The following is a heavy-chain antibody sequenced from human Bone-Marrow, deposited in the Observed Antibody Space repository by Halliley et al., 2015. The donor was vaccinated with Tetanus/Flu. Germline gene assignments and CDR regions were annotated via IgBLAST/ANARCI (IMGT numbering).Heavy chain of an antibody. Sequence: LVKPTQTLSLSCAISGDSVSSNSVAWSWIRQSPSRGLEWLGRTYYRTKWFDDYAVSVRSRIKIKADTSKNQFSLQLNSVISEDTAVYYCAREVVLSGWYYGFYDYWGQGTRVSVSS. CDR2: TYYRTKWFD. CDR3: AREVVLSGWYYGFYDY. V-gene: IGHV6-1*01. D-gene: IGHD6-19*01. J-gene: IGHJ4*02. CDR1: GDSVSSNSVA.